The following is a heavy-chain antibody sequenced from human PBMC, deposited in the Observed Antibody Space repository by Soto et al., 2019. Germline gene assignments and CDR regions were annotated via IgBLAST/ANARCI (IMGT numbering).Heavy chain of an antibody. CDR1: GGSVSSGSYY. V-gene: IGHV4-61*01. Sequence: QVQLQESGPGLVKPSETLSLTCTVSGGSVSSGSYYWSWIRQPPGKGLEWIGYIYYSGSTNYNPSLKSRVTLSVDTSKNQFSLKLSSVTAADTAVYYCARDGGVAAAEEYFQHWGQGTLVTVSS. CDR3: ARDGGVAAAEEYFQH. J-gene: IGHJ1*01. D-gene: IGHD6-13*01. CDR2: IYYSGST.